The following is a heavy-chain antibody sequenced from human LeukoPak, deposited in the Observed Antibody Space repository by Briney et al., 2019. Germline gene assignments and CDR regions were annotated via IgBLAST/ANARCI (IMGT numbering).Heavy chain of an antibody. Sequence: GGSLRLSCAASGFTFSSYSMNWVRQAPGKGLEWVSYISSSTTIRYADSVKGRFTISRDNARNSLYLQMNSLKAEDTAVYYCARDFWSGYDYWGQGTLVTVSS. D-gene: IGHD3-3*01. J-gene: IGHJ4*02. CDR1: GFTFSSYS. V-gene: IGHV3-48*01. CDR2: ISSSTTI. CDR3: ARDFWSGYDY.